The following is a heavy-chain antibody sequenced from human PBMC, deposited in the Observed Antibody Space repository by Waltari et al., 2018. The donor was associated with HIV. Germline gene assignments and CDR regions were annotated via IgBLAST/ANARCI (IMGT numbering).Heavy chain of an antibody. D-gene: IGHD3-9*01. CDR2: IYYTGRR. CDR1: GEGISDDY. J-gene: IGHJ4*02. CDR3: TRSLHILAGSSQGELAY. V-gene: IGHV4-59*08. Sequence: QLQESGPGLVKPSETLSLTCRVTGEGISDDYWSWIRQPPGKGLECIGTIYYTGRRKSSPSLKSRLTLSVDRSANKLSLRLKSVTAADTAFYYCTRSLHILAGSSQGELAYWGQGILVAVSS.